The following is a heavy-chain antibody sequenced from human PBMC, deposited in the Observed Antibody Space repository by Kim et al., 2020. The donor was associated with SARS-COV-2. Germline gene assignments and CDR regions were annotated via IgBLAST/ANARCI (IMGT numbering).Heavy chain of an antibody. CDR3: ATGLFFGIAASDI. CDR2: FDPEDGET. CDR1: GYTLTELS. V-gene: IGHV1-24*01. J-gene: IGHJ3*02. D-gene: IGHD6-13*01. Sequence: ASVKVSCKVSGYTLTELSMHWVRQAPGKGLEWMGGFDPEDGETIYAQKFQGRVTMTEDTSTDTAYMELSSLRSKDTAVYYCATGLFFGIAASDIWGQGTMVTVSS.